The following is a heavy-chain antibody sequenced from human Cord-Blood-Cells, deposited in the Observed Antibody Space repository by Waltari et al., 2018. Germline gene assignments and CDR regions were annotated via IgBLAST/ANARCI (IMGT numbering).Heavy chain of an antibody. Sequence: QLQLQQSGPGLVQPSETLSLTCTVSGGSISSSSYYWGWIRQPPGKGLEWIGSIYYSGSTYYNPSLKCRVTISVDTSKNQFSLKLSSVTAADTAVYYCASEWVVPAAPYYFDYWGQGTLVTVSS. D-gene: IGHD2-2*01. CDR3: ASEWVVPAAPYYFDY. CDR2: IYYSGST. J-gene: IGHJ4*02. V-gene: IGHV4-39*01. CDR1: GGSISSSSYY.